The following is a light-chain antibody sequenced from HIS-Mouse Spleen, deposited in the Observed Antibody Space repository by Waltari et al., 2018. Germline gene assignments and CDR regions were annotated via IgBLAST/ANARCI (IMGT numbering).Light chain of an antibody. CDR3: LSADSSGTWV. CDR1: ALPKTY. Sequence: SYELTQPPSVSVSPGQTARITCSGDALPKTYAYWYQQKSGQAPVLVIYEDSKRPAGIPERFSGSSSGTIVTLTISGVQAEDEADYYCLSADSSGTWVFGGGTKLTVL. CDR2: EDS. V-gene: IGLV3-16*01. J-gene: IGLJ3*02.